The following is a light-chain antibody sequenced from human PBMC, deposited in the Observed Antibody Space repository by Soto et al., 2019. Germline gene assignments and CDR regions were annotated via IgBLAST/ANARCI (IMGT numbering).Light chain of an antibody. CDR3: SSYTTSTTQV. Sequence: QSALTQPASVSGSPGQSITISCTGTSSDVGNYNYVSWYQQHPGKAPKLMIYEVRNRPSGVSDRFSGSKSGKTASLTIFGLQAEDEADYYCSSYTTSTTQVFGGGTKVTVL. V-gene: IGLV2-14*01. J-gene: IGLJ2*01. CDR2: EVR. CDR1: SSDVGNYNY.